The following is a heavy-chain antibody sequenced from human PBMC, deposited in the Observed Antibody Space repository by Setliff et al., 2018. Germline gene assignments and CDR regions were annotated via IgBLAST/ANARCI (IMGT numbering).Heavy chain of an antibody. D-gene: IGHD3-3*01. CDR2: IYTDGST. J-gene: IGHJ6*03. Sequence: SETLSLTCTVSGDSISRAMYYWSWLRQSAGKGLECIGRIYTDGSTKYNPSLNSRVTLLKDTAKNQISLRLSSVTAADTAVYFCARVTGFSYMDVWGKGTTVTVSS. CDR3: ARVTGFSYMDV. V-gene: IGHV4-61*02. CDR1: GDSISRAMYY.